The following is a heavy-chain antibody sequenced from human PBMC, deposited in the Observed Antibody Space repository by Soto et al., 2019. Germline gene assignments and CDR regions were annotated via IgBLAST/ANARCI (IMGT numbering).Heavy chain of an antibody. CDR3: TRYDTFDY. CDR1: GFAFSASA. J-gene: IGHJ4*02. D-gene: IGHD3-9*01. CDR2: IRSEAHSYAA. Sequence: EVQLVESGGGLVQPGGSLTLSCAASGFAFSASAIHWVRQASGKGLEWVGRIRSEAHSYAAAYAASVKGRFTISRDDSMKTAYLQLNSLKTGDTAVYYWTRYDTFDYWGQGTLVTVSS. V-gene: IGHV3-73*02.